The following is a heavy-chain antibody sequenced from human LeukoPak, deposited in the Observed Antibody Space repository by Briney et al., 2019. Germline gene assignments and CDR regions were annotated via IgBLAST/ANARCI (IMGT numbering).Heavy chain of an antibody. CDR2: ISSSGSTI. V-gene: IGHV3-11*01. Sequence: LSLTCTVSGDSISSDDYYWSWIRQAPGKGLEWVSYISSSGSTIYYADSVKGRFTISRDNAKNSLYLQMNSLRAEDTAVYYCARTTIRYSSSWTLKGFDYWGQGTLVTVSS. CDR1: GDSISSDDYY. J-gene: IGHJ4*02. D-gene: IGHD6-13*01. CDR3: ARTTIRYSSSWTLKGFDY.